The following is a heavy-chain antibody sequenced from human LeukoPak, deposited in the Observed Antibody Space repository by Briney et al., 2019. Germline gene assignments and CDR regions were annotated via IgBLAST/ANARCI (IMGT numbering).Heavy chain of an antibody. V-gene: IGHV4-39*01. Sequence: SETLSLTCTVSGGSISSSSDYWGWIRQPPGKGLEWIGSIYYSGSTYYNPSLKSRVTISVDTSKNQFSLKLSSVTAADTAGYYCARHLTGSIFGVVTPGFDYWGQGTLVTVSS. CDR2: IYYSGST. D-gene: IGHD3-3*01. J-gene: IGHJ4*02. CDR1: GGSISSSSDY. CDR3: ARHLTGSIFGVVTPGFDY.